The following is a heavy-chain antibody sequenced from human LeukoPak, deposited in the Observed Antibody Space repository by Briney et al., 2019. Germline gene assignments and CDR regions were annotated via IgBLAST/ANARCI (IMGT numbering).Heavy chain of an antibody. J-gene: IGHJ4*02. CDR2: IYSGGST. V-gene: IGHV3-53*01. CDR3: ARGEYDSSGYYYEDYDY. CDR1: GFTVSSNY. Sequence: GGSLRLSCAASGFTVSSNYMSWVRQAPGKGLEWVSVIYSGGSTYYADSVKGRFTISRDNSKNTLYLQMNSLRAEDTAVYYCARGEYDSSGYYYEDYDYWGQGTLVTVSS. D-gene: IGHD3-22*01.